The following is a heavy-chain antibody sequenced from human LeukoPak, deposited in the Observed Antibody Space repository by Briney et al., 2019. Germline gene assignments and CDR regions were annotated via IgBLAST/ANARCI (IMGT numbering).Heavy chain of an antibody. V-gene: IGHV4-4*02. CDR2: IFHSGST. Sequence: SGTLSLTCAVSGGSISSSNWWSWVRQPPGKGLEWIGEIFHSGSTNHNSSLKSRVSISVDKFKNQFSLRLSSVTAADTAVYYCARVLSGSNFDYWGQGTLVTVSS. D-gene: IGHD3-22*01. CDR3: ARVLSGSNFDY. CDR1: GGSISSSNW. J-gene: IGHJ4*02.